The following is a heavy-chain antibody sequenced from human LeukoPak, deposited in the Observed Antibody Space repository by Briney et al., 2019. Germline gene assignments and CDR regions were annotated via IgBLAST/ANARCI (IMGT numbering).Heavy chain of an antibody. V-gene: IGHV1-46*01. CDR3: ARRRYCSSTSCPGWFDP. CDR2: INPSAGST. D-gene: IGHD2-2*01. Sequence: ASVKVSCKASGYTFTNYYMHWVRRAPGQGLEWMGIINPSAGSTTYAQKFQGRVTMTRDMSTSTVYMELSSLRSEDAAVYYCARRRYCSSTSCPGWFDPWGQGTLVTVSS. CDR1: GYTFTNYY. J-gene: IGHJ5*02.